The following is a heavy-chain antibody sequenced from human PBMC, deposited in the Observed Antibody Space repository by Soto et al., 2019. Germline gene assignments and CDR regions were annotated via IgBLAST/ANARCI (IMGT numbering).Heavy chain of an antibody. CDR2: VYPSGGGT. D-gene: IGHD2-15*01. Sequence: QVQLVQSGAEVRKPGASVRVSCKAAGYTFSITYLHWLRQAPGQGLEWLGLVYPSGGGTNYKESFKGILNITRDTSTSTVYMDLSRLTSEDTAIYYCARGYGSGCNCYNGLDVWGQGTTVTVSS. CDR3: ARGYGSGCNCYNGLDV. CDR1: GYTFSITY. V-gene: IGHV1-46*01. J-gene: IGHJ6*02.